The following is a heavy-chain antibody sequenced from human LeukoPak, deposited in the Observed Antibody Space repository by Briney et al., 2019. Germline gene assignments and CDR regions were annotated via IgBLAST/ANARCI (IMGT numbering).Heavy chain of an antibody. CDR2: ISWNSGSI. J-gene: IGHJ4*02. Sequence: GRSLRLSCAASGFTFDDYAMHWVRQAPGKGLEWVSGISWNSGSIDYADSAKGRFTISRDNAKNSLYLQMNSLRAEDTALYYCAKDRGFGELFGGFDYWGQGTLVTVSS. CDR3: AKDRGFGELFGGFDY. V-gene: IGHV3-9*01. D-gene: IGHD3-10*01. CDR1: GFTFDDYA.